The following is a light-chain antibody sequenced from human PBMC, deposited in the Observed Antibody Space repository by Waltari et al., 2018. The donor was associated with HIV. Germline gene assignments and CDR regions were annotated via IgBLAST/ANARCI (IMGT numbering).Light chain of an antibody. V-gene: IGLV1-44*01. Sequence: QSVLTQPPSASGTPGQRVTDSCSGISSNFRSNTVNWYQQHPGKSPKLLIYYNNQRPSGVPDRFSGSKSGTSASLAISGLQSEDEANYYCAAWDDSLMGVFGGGTRLTVL. CDR1: SSNFRSNT. CDR3: AAWDDSLMGV. CDR2: YNN. J-gene: IGLJ3*02.